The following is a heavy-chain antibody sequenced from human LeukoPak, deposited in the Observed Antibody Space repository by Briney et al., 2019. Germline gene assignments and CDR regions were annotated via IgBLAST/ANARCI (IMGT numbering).Heavy chain of an antibody. CDR3: ARGGYTYAYEY. CDR2: INHSGSA. D-gene: IGHD5-18*01. V-gene: IGHV4-34*01. CDR1: GASFSDYY. J-gene: IGHJ4*02. Sequence: SETLSLTCAVYGASFSDYYWSWIRQPPGKGLEWIGEINHSGSANYNPSLKSRVTISLDTSKNQFSLKLTSVTAADTAMYYCARGGYTYAYEYWGQGTLVTVSS.